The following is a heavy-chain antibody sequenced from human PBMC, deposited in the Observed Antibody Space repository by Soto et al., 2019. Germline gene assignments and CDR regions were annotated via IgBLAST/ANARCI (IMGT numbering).Heavy chain of an antibody. CDR3: ATDVWGRVRSNY. V-gene: IGHV4-61*01. D-gene: IGHD2-8*01. CDR1: AGALSSGSFY. Sequence: SETLSLTCTVPAGALSSGSFYWSWIRQPPGKGLDWIGYIYWNGDTNYNPSLKSRVSMSLDMSKDQFSLNLTSVTATDTAVYYCATDVWGRVRSNYWGQGTLVTVSS. J-gene: IGHJ4*02. CDR2: IYWNGDT.